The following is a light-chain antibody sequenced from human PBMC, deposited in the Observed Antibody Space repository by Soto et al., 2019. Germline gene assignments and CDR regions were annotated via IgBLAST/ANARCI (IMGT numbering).Light chain of an antibody. J-gene: IGLJ1*01. Sequence: QSALTQPPSASGSPGQSVTISCTGTISDIGGYRYVSWYQQYPGNAPKLFISDVNKRPSGVPDRFSASKSGNTASLTVSGLQAEDEAEYYCRSYRGYNNYVVFGTGTKLTVL. V-gene: IGLV2-8*01. CDR3: RSYRGYNNYVV. CDR2: DVN. CDR1: ISDIGGYRY.